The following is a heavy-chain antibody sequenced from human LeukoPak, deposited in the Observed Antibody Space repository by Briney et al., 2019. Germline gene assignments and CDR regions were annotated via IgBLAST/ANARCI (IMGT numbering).Heavy chain of an antibody. CDR2: ISSSSSYI. J-gene: IGHJ4*02. Sequence: GGSLRLSCAASGFTFSSYSMNWVRQAPGKGLEWVSSISSSSSYIYYADSVKGRFTISRDNAKNSLYLQMNSLRAEDTAVYYCAKHSSGWYGDHFDYWGQGTLVTVSS. CDR1: GFTFSSYS. CDR3: AKHSSGWYGDHFDY. V-gene: IGHV3-21*04. D-gene: IGHD6-19*01.